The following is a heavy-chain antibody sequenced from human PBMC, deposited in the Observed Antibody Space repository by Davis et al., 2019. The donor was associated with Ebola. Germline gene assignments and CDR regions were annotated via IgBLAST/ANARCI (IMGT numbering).Heavy chain of an antibody. V-gene: IGHV3-53*01. D-gene: IGHD6-13*01. CDR2: SYSDGTT. Sequence: GESLKISCAASGFTFSSYAMSWVRQFPGKGLECVSISYSDGTTYYADSVKGRFTISRDTSRDTINLQMNNLRGEDTAVYYCARGWYSSSSFDYWGQGTLVTVSS. CDR3: ARGWYSSSSFDY. CDR1: GFTFSSYA. J-gene: IGHJ4*02.